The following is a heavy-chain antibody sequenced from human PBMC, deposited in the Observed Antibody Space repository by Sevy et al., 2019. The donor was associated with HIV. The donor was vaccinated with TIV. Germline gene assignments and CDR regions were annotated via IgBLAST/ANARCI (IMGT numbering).Heavy chain of an antibody. D-gene: IGHD6-6*01. CDR1: GFTFSSYW. Sequence: GGSLRLSCAASGFTFSSYWMHWVRQAPGKGLAWVSRINSVGSSTSYADSVKGRFTISRDNAKNTLYLQMNSLRAEDTAEYYGASDRGGYSSSFDYWGQGTLVTVSS. J-gene: IGHJ4*02. V-gene: IGHV3-74*01. CDR2: INSVGSST. CDR3: ASDRGGYSSSFDY.